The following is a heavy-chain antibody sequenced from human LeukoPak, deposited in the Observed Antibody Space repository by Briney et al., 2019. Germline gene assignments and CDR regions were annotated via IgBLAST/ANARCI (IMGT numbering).Heavy chain of an antibody. J-gene: IGHJ4*02. V-gene: IGHV4-34*01. CDR2: INHSGST. CDR3: ARARVLLWFGELSQFDY. CDR1: GGSFSGYY. Sequence: SETLSLTCAVYGGSFSGYYWSWIRQPPGKGLEWIGEINHSGSTNYNPSLKSRVTISVDTSKNQFSLKPSSVTAADTAVYYCARARVLLWFGELSQFDYWGQGTLVTVSS. D-gene: IGHD3-10*01.